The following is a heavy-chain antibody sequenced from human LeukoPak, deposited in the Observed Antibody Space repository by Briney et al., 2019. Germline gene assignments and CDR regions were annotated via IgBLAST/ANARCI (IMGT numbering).Heavy chain of an antibody. CDR3: ASYNSGWYYFDY. CDR1: GYSISSAYY. Sequence: SETLSLTCAVSGYSISSAYYWGWIRQPPGKGLEWIGSIYHSGSAYYNPSLKSRVPISVDTSKNQFSVTLSSVTAADTAVYYCASYNSGWYYFDYWGQGTLVTVSS. J-gene: IGHJ4*02. CDR2: IYHSGSA. D-gene: IGHD6-19*01. V-gene: IGHV4-38-2*01.